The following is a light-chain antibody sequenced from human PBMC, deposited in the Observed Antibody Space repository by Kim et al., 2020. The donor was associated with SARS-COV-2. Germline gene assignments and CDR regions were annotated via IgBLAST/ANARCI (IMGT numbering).Light chain of an antibody. Sequence: VSSNLAWYQQKPGQAPRLLIYGASTRATGIPARFSGSGSGSEFTLTISSLQSEDFAVYYCQQYNNWPGTFGQGTKVDIK. J-gene: IGKJ1*01. CDR1: VSSN. CDR3: QQYNNWPGT. CDR2: GAS. V-gene: IGKV3-15*01.